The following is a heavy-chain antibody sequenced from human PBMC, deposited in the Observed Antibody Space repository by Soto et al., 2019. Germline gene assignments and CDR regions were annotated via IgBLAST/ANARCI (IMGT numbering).Heavy chain of an antibody. D-gene: IGHD2-21*02. V-gene: IGHV1-69*02. CDR2: IIPILGIA. Sequence: QVQLVQSGAEVKKLGSSVKVSCKASGGTFSSYTISWVRQAPGQGLEWMGRIIPILGIANYAQKFQGRVTITADKSTSTAYMELSSLRSEDTAVYYCARVDAYCGGDCYSGAFDIWGQGTMVTVSS. J-gene: IGHJ3*02. CDR3: ARVDAYCGGDCYSGAFDI. CDR1: GGTFSSYT.